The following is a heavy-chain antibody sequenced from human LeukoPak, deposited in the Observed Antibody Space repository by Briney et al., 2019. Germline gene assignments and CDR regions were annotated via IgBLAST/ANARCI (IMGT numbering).Heavy chain of an antibody. Sequence: GGSLRLSCAASGFTFRSYGMHWVRQAPGKGLEWVSTIRDNNIDTYYADSVRGRFTISRDNSKNTLYLQMSTLRAEDAAVYYCARDLYRGMDVWGQGTTVTVSS. CDR2: IRDNNIDT. CDR1: GFTFRSYG. V-gene: IGHV3-23*01. J-gene: IGHJ6*02. CDR3: ARDLYRGMDV. D-gene: IGHD2/OR15-2a*01.